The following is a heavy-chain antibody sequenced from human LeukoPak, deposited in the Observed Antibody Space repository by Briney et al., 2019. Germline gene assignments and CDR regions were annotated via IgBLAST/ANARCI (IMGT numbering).Heavy chain of an antibody. CDR1: GFTLSYYW. CDR3: AAAKFYKTSPFDY. Sequence: GGSLRLSCAASGFTLSYYWMHWVRQAPGKGLVWVSRIDGGSTTNYAGSVKGRFTTSRDNAKNTLYLEMSSLRPEDTAVYYCAAAKFYKTSPFDYWGQGTLVTVSS. V-gene: IGHV3-74*01. CDR2: IDGGSTT. J-gene: IGHJ4*02. D-gene: IGHD2-2*01.